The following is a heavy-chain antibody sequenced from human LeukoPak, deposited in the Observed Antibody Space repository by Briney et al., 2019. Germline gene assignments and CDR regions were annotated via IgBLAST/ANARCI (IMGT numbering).Heavy chain of an antibody. Sequence: GGSLRLSCAVSGFTFSSYAMSWVRQAPGKGLEWVSTISGSGGSTYYADSEKGRFTISRDNSKNTLYLQMNSLRAEDTAVYYCAKDPAAVVVGFFDYWGQGTLVTVSS. CDR1: GFTFSSYA. V-gene: IGHV3-23*01. CDR2: ISGSGGST. CDR3: AKDPAAVVVGFFDY. J-gene: IGHJ4*02. D-gene: IGHD2-15*01.